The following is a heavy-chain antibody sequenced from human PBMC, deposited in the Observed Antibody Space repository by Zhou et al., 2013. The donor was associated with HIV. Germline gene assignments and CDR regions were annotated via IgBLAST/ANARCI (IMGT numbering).Heavy chain of an antibody. J-gene: IGHJ6*03. V-gene: IGHV1-69*05. CDR3: ARDRGYCTNGVCYDYYYYMDV. D-gene: IGHD2-8*01. CDR1: GYTFTSYA. Sequence: QVQVVQSGAEVKKPGASVKVSCKASGYTFTSYAISWVRQAPGQGLEWMGGIIPILGTANYAQKFQGRVTITTDESTSTAYMELSSLRSEDTAVYYCARDRGYCTNGVCYDYYYYMDVWGKGTTVTVSS. CDR2: IIPILGTA.